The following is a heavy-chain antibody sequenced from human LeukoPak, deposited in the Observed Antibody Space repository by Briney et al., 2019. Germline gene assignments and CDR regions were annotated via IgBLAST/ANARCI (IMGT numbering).Heavy chain of an antibody. D-gene: IGHD6-19*01. Sequence: SSETLSLTCTVSGGSVSSSSYYCGWIRQPPGKGLEFIGSISYSGNTYYNPSLRSRVTISVDPSKNQYSLNLRSVTAADSAVSYCARGVQVPGTGGYWGQGALVTVSS. CDR3: ARGVQVPGTGGY. J-gene: IGHJ4*02. CDR1: GGSVSSSSYY. CDR2: ISYSGNT. V-gene: IGHV4-39*01.